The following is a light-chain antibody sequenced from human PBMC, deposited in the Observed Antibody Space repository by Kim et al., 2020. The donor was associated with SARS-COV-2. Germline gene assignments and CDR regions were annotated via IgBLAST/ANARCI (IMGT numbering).Light chain of an antibody. CDR1: SSNIGSNS. CDR2: SND. J-gene: IGLJ2*01. V-gene: IGLV1-44*01. CDR3: AAWDDSLSAVV. Sequence: QSVLTQPPSASGTPGQRVTITCSGSSSNIGSNSVNWYQQLPGTAPKLLICSNDQRPSGVPDRFSGSKSGTSASLAISGLQSEDEADYYCAAWDDSLSAVVFGGGTKLTVL.